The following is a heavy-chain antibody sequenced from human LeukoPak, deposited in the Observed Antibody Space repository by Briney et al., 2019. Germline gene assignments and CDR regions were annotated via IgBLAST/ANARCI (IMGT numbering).Heavy chain of an antibody. CDR2: IRGSGGST. CDR1: GFTFSSYA. CDR3: ARGDYDSSGYYLRNWYFDL. D-gene: IGHD3-22*01. J-gene: IGHJ2*01. Sequence: GGSLRLSCAASGFTFSSYAMSWVRQAPGKGLEWVSAIRGSGGSTYYADSVKGRFTISRENAKNSLYLQMNSLRAGDTAVYYCARGDYDSSGYYLRNWYFDLWGRGTLVTVSS. V-gene: IGHV3-23*01.